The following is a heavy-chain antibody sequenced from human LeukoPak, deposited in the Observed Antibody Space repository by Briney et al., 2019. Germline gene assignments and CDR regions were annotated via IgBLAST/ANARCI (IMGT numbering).Heavy chain of an antibody. CDR2: ISNSDSIT. CDR3: ARGHRGVSAFDI. V-gene: IGHV3-11*01. Sequence: GGSLRLSCAASGFAFRDYYMSWIRQAPGKGLEWVSYISNSDSITKYAHSVKGRITFSTANAKTSVYLQMNSLRVQDPAGFNCARGHRGVSAFDIWGQGTMVTVSS. D-gene: IGHD3-10*01. J-gene: IGHJ3*02. CDR1: GFAFRDYY.